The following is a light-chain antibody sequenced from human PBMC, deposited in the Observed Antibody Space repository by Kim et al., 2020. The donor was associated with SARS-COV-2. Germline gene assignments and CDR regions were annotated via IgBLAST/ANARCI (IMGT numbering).Light chain of an antibody. J-gene: IGKJ4*01. Sequence: LSQGEGAILSCRASQSVDSTYLAWYQQKPGQAPRLLIYGASSRATGIPDRFSGSGSGTDFTLTISRLESEDFAVYYCQQYGSSPLTFGGGTKLEI. CDR3: QQYGSSPLT. CDR2: GAS. CDR1: QSVDSTY. V-gene: IGKV3-20*01.